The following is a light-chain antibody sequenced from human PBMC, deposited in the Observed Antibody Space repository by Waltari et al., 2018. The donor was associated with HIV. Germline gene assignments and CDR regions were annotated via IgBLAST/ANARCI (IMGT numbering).Light chain of an antibody. J-gene: IGLJ1*01. CDR1: NSDIGTYTH. CDR2: DVN. Sequence: QSALPQPLAVSGSPGQSVTISCTGTNSDIGTYTHVCWYHQTPGTAPKLMIYDVNSRPSGVPDRFSGSKSGNTASLTISGLQAEDEGDYYCSSYTTTTARVFGTGTKVTVL. CDR3: SSYTTTTARV. V-gene: IGLV2-18*02.